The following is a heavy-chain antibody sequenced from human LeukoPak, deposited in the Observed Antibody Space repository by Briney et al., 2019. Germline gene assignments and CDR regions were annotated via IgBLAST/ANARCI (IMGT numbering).Heavy chain of an antibody. Sequence: GASVKVSCKASGYTFTSYIISWVRQAPGQGLEWMGWINPNNGFTAYAQNFQGRVTMTRDTSISTAYMDLSRLTSDDTAVYFCARDRGARLERFYAFDFWGQGTTVTVSS. CDR2: INPNNGFT. V-gene: IGHV1-2*02. CDR1: GYTFTSYI. J-gene: IGHJ3*01. CDR3: ARDRGARLERFYAFDF. D-gene: IGHD1-1*01.